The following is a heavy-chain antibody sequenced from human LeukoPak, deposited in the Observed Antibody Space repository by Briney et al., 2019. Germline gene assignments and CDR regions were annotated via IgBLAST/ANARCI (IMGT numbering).Heavy chain of an antibody. V-gene: IGHV3-48*03. Sequence: GGSLRLSCVGSGFTFSTYNMNWFRQAPGKGLEWVSYINKAGDSIYYAHSVKGRVTISRDNAKNSLYLQMSSLRVEDTAVYYCELGSYDSSPSHIWFDPWGQGTLVTVSS. CDR3: ELGSYDSSPSHIWFDP. D-gene: IGHD3-22*01. CDR2: INKAGDSI. J-gene: IGHJ5*02. CDR1: GFTFSTYN.